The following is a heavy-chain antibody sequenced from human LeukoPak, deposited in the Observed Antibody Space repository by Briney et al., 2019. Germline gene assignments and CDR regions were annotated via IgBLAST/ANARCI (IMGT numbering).Heavy chain of an antibody. Sequence: GSSVKVSCKASGGTFSSYAISWVRQAPGQGLEWMGGIIPIFGTANYAQKFQGRVTMTTDTSTNTAYMELRSLKSDDTAVYYCARDLDYYDSSGSGWFDPWGQGTLVTVSS. CDR3: ARDLDYYDSSGSGWFDP. CDR1: GGTFSSYA. J-gene: IGHJ5*02. V-gene: IGHV1-69*05. D-gene: IGHD3-22*01. CDR2: IIPIFGTA.